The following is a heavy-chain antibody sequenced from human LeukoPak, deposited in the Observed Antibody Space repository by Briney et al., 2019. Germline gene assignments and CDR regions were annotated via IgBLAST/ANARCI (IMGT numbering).Heavy chain of an antibody. Sequence: SETLSLTCTVSGGSVSSGYFHWSWIRQAPGKGLEWIGHDGHTNYNPSLRSRVTISIDTSSNQFSLRLNSVTAADTGVYYCARDQGGGSHRHAFDIWGQGTMVTVSS. CDR3: ARDQGGGSHRHAFDI. V-gene: IGHV4-61*01. D-gene: IGHD3-16*01. J-gene: IGHJ3*02. CDR1: GGSVSSGYFH. CDR2: DGHT.